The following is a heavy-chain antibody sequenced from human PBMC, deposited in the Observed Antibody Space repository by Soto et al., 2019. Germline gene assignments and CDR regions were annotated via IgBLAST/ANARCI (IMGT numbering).Heavy chain of an antibody. V-gene: IGHV5-10-1*01. CDR2: IDPSDSYT. CDR3: ARHVAGAATDDFDD. Sequence: PGESLKISCKGSGYSFSSYWITWVRQMPGKGLEWMGRIDPSDSYTNYSPSFQGHVTISADKSISTAYLQWSSLKASDTAMYYCARHVAGAATDDFDDWGRGTLVTVSS. J-gene: IGHJ4*02. D-gene: IGHD6-13*01. CDR1: GYSFSSYW.